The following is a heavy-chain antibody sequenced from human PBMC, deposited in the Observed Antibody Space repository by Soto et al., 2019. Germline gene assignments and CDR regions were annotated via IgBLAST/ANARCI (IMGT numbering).Heavy chain of an antibody. CDR1: GVTFSSDA. Sequence: GRSLGLSCAVSGVTFSSDAMSCVRHAPGKGREWVSAISGSGGSTYHADSVKGRFTISRDNSKNTLYLQMNSLRAEDTAVYYCVGCYYYYDHYYRLSVRSQGTTVPVSS. V-gene: IGHV3-23*01. D-gene: IGHD3-10*01. CDR2: ISGSGGST. CDR3: VGCYYYYDHYYRLSV. J-gene: IGHJ6*02.